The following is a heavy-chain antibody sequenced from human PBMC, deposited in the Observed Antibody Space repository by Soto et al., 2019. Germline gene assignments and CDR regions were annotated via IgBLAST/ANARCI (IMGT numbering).Heavy chain of an antibody. CDR1: WFSVRTNY. V-gene: IGHV3-53*01. J-gene: IGHJ4*02. CDR3: ARAGVTPDFFDY. Sequence: VGSLRLSCAASWFSVRTNYMSWVRQAPGKGLEWVSVFESGGSIYYADPVKGRFIISRDYARNTVDLQLNSLRADDTAVYYCARAGVTPDFFDYWGQGTLVTVSS. CDR2: FESGGSI. D-gene: IGHD2-21*02.